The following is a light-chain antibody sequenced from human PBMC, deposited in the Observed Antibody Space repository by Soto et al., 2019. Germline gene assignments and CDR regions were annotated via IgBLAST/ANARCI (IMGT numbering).Light chain of an antibody. V-gene: IGLV1-44*01. CDR3: AAWDDILNGYV. J-gene: IGLJ1*01. CDR2: SSN. Sequence: QSALTQPPSTSATPGQRVTISCSGSSSNIGSNTVNWYQQLPGTAPKLLIYSSNQRPSGVPDRFSGSKSGTSASLAISGLQSEDEADYYCAAWDDILNGYVFGAGTKVTVL. CDR1: SSNIGSNT.